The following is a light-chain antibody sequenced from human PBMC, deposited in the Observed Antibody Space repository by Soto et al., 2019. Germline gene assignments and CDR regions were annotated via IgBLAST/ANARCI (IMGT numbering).Light chain of an antibody. J-gene: IGLJ2*01. CDR2: DDN. CDR3: GTWDSSLYAHVL. CDR1: TSNIGNNY. Sequence: QSVLTQPPSVSAAPGQKVTISCSGTTSNIGNNYVSWYQQLPGTAPKLLIYDDNKRPSGIPDRFSGSKSGTSATLAITGLQTGDEADYYCGTWDSSLYAHVLFGGGTKLTVL. V-gene: IGLV1-51*01.